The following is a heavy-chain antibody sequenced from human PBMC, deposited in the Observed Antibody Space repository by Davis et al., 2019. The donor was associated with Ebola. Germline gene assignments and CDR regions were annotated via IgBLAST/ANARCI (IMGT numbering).Heavy chain of an antibody. CDR2: MNPNSGNT. J-gene: IGHJ6*02. CDR1: GYTFTSYD. Sequence: GGSLRLSCKASGYTFTSYDINWVRQATGQGLEWMGWMNPNSGNTGYAQKFQGRVTMTRNTSISTAYMELSSLRSEDTAVYYCARGKHSSSSGLGLFYYYYYGMDVWGQGTTVTVSS. CDR3: ARGKHSSSSGLGLFYYYYYGMDV. V-gene: IGHV1-8*01. D-gene: IGHD6-6*01.